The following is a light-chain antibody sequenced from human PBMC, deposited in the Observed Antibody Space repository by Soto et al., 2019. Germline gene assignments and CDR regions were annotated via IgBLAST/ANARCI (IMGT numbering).Light chain of an antibody. V-gene: IGKV1-5*03. CDR3: QQYNSVSQT. CDR1: QSIGYW. CDR2: QAS. J-gene: IGKJ1*01. Sequence: IHITQSPSTLSASVGDRVTITCRASQSIGYWLAWYQQKPGKAPNLLIYQASSLETGVPSRFSGSGSGTEFTLTISSLQPDDFATYYCQQYNSVSQTFGQGTKVDIK.